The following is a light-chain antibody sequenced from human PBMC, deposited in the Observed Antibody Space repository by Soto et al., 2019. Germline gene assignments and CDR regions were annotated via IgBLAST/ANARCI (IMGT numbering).Light chain of an antibody. CDR1: SSNIGAIYD. V-gene: IGLV1-40*01. CDR2: GNN. CDR3: QSYDISLSGWV. Sequence: QSVLTQPPSVSGAPGQRVTISCTGSSSNIGAIYDVHWYQQLPGTAPKLLIYGNNNRPSGVPDRFSGSKSGTSASLAITGLQAEDEADYYCQSYDISLSGWVFGGGTKLTFL. J-gene: IGLJ3*02.